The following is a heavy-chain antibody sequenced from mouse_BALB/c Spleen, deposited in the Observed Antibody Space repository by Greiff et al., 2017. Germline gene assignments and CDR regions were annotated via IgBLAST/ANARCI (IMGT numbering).Heavy chain of an antibody. Sequence: VQLKESGPGLVKPSQSLSLTCSVTGYSITSGYYWNWIRQFPGNKLEWMGYISYDGSNNYNPSLKNRISITRDTSKNQFFLKLNSVTTEDTATYYCATLITTVVAENYFDYWGQGTTRTVSS. CDR3: ATLITTVVAENYFDY. D-gene: IGHD1-1*01. V-gene: IGHV3-6*02. CDR1: GYSITSGYY. J-gene: IGHJ2*01. CDR2: ISYDGSN.